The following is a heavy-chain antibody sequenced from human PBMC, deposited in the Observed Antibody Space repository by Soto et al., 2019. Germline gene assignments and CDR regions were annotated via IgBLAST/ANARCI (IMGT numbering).Heavy chain of an antibody. CDR2: MNPNSGNT. CDR1: GYSFLVYD. J-gene: IGHJ4*02. V-gene: IGHV1-8*01. D-gene: IGHD6-19*01. CDR3: ARDKAVAADFDY. Sequence: ASLTFFCDVAGYSFLVYDIDGVRQATGQGLEWMGWMNPNSGNTGYAQKFQGRVTMTRNTSISTAYMELSSLRSEDTAVYYCARDKAVAADFDYWGQGTLVPVSS.